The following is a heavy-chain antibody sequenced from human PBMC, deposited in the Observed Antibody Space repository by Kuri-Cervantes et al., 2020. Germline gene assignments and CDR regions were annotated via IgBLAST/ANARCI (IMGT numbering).Heavy chain of an antibody. V-gene: IGHV3-48*03. CDR3: ARDNRGYSSAWFDP. CDR1: GFEFRNYE. J-gene: IGHJ5*02. Sequence: GESLKISCAASGFEFRNYEMNWVRQAPGKGLEWVSYISYDSSVIDYADSVKGRFTISRDNAKNSLFLQMNSLRADDTAVYYCARDNRGYSSAWFDPWGQGTLVTVSS. D-gene: IGHD6-25*01. CDR2: ISYDSSVI.